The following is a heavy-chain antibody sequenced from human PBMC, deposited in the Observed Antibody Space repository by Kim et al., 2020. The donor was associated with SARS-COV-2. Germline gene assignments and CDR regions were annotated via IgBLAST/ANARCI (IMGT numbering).Heavy chain of an antibody. V-gene: IGHV6-1*01. J-gene: IGHJ4*02. D-gene: IGHD3-10*01. CDR3: ARDNVWFGDLRGFDY. Sequence: VSVKSRITINPDTSKNQFSLQLNSVTPEDTAVYYCARDNVWFGDLRGFDYWGQGTLVTVSS.